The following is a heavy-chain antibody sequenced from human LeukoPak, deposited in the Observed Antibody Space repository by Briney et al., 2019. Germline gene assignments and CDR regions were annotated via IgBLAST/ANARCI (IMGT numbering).Heavy chain of an antibody. Sequence: GGSLRLSCAASGFTFSSYSMNWVRQAPGKGLEWVSSISSSSSYIYYADSVKGRFTISRDNAKNSLYLQMNSLRAEDTALYYCAKVGYSSSWALGSLYFDYWGQGTLVTVSS. CDR2: ISSSSSYI. CDR1: GFTFSSYS. V-gene: IGHV3-21*04. J-gene: IGHJ4*02. CDR3: AKVGYSSSWALGSLYFDY. D-gene: IGHD6-13*01.